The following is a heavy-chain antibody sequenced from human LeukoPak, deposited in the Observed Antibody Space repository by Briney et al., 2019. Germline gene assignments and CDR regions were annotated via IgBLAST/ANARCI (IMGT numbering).Heavy chain of an antibody. CDR3: TTLSDAIEAAGTRNY. CDR1: GFIFSSYA. D-gene: IGHD6-13*01. J-gene: IGHJ4*02. Sequence: GGSLRLSCAASGFIFSSYAMSWVRQAPGKGLEWVSVISGSGGSTNYADSVNGWFTISRDNSKNMLHLQMSSLRAEDTAVYYCTTLSDAIEAAGTRNYWGQGTLVTVSS. CDR2: ISGSGGST. V-gene: IGHV3-23*01.